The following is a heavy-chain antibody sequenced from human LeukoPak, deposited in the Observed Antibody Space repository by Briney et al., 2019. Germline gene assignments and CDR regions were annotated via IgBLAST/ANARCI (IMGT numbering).Heavy chain of an antibody. Sequence: GGSLRLSCAASGFTFSTYALHWVRQVPGKGLEYVSAISSIGGTTYYANSVKGRFTISRDNSKNTLYLQMGSLKPEDTAVYYCARGSRASYYYDMDVWGQGTTVTVSS. J-gene: IGHJ6*02. CDR1: GFTFSTYA. CDR2: ISSIGGTT. CDR3: ARGSRASYYYDMDV. V-gene: IGHV3-64*01. D-gene: IGHD5-12*01.